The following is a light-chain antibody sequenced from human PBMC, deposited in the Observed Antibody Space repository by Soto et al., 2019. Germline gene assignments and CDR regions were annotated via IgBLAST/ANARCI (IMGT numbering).Light chain of an antibody. V-gene: IGKV1-39*01. Sequence: DIQMTQSPSSLSASVGDRVTITCQASQSISNYLNWYQQKPGKAPKLLIYAASSLQSGVPSRFSGSGSGTDFTLTISSLQPEDFATYYCQQSYSTPLFTFGPGTKVDI. CDR2: AAS. J-gene: IGKJ3*01. CDR3: QQSYSTPLFT. CDR1: QSISNY.